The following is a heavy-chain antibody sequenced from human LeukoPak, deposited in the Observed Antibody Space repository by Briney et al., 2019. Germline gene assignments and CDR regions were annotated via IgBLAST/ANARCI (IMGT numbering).Heavy chain of an antibody. D-gene: IGHD7-27*01. J-gene: IGHJ4*02. V-gene: IGHV1-8*01. CDR3: ARTPPNWGADY. CDR2: MSPNSGNT. Sequence: PGASVKVSCKASGYTFTSYDINWVRQATGQGLEWMGWMSPNSGNTGYAQKFQGGVTMTRDTSIGTAYLELSSLKSEDTAVYYCARTPPNWGADYWGQGTLVTVSS. CDR1: GYTFTSYD.